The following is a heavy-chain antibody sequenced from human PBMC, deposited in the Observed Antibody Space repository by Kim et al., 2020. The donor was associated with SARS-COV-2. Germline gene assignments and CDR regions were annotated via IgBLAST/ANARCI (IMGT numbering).Heavy chain of an antibody. CDR3: ARVGDILTGYYTDYYYYGMDV. CDR1: GGTFSSYA. V-gene: IGHV1-69*13. D-gene: IGHD3-9*01. Sequence: SVKVSCKASGGTFSSYAISWVRQAPGQGLEWMGGIIPIFGTANYAQKFQGRVTITADESTSTAYMKLSSLRSEDTAVYYCARVGDILTGYYTDYYYYGMDVWGQGTTVTVSS. J-gene: IGHJ6*02. CDR2: IIPIFGTA.